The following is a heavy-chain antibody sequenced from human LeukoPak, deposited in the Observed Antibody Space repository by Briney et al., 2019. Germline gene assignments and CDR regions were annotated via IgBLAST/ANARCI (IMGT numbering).Heavy chain of an antibody. CDR2: ISGSGGST. V-gene: IGHV3-23*01. J-gene: IGHJ3*02. CDR1: GFTFSSYV. D-gene: IGHD3-3*01. Sequence: PGGSLRLSCAASGFTFSSYVMSWVRQAPGKGLEWVSAISGSGGSTYYADSVKGRFTISRDNSKNTLYLQMNSLRAEDTAVYYCAKDLLRSNFWSGVTLGGAFDIWGQGTMVTVSS. CDR3: AKDLLRSNFWSGVTLGGAFDI.